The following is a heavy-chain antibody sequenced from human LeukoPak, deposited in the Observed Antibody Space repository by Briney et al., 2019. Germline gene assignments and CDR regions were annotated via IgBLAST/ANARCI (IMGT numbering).Heavy chain of an antibody. CDR1: GFTFSSYA. J-gene: IGHJ5*02. CDR2: IGGIVDNT. D-gene: IGHD3-22*01. CDR3: ALDYDSSGHTPGWFDP. Sequence: GGSLRLSCAASGFTFSSYAMSWVRQAPGRGLEWVSLIGGIVDNTHYADSVKGRFTISRDNSKNTLYLQMNSLRAEDTAVYYCALDYDSSGHTPGWFDPWGQGTLVNVSS. V-gene: IGHV3-23*01.